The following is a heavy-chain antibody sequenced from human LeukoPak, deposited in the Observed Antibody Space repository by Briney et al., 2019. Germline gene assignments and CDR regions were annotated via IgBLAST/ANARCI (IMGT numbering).Heavy chain of an antibody. Sequence: KTGGSLRLSCAASGFTFSSYAMTWVRQAPGEGLDWVSIISASGGTTYCADSVKGRFTISRDNSKNTLSLQMNSLRAEDTAVYYCAKTSRWPLPFDYWGQGTLVTVSS. V-gene: IGHV3-23*01. CDR1: GFTFSSYA. CDR3: AKTSRWPLPFDY. CDR2: ISASGGTT. J-gene: IGHJ4*02. D-gene: IGHD2-2*01.